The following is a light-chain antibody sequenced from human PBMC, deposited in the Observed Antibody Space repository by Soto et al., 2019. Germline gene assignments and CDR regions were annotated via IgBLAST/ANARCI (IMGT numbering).Light chain of an antibody. Sequence: DIQMTQSPSSLSASVGDRVTITCRASQIISSYLNWYQQKPGKAPKLLIYAASSLQSGVPSRFSGSGSGTDFTLTISSLQPEDFATYYCQQSYSTLHTFGQGTKLEIK. CDR2: AAS. V-gene: IGKV1-39*01. CDR3: QQSYSTLHT. J-gene: IGKJ2*01. CDR1: QIISSY.